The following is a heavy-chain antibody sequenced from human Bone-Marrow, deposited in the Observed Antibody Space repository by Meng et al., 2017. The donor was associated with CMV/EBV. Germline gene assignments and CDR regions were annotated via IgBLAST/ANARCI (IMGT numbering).Heavy chain of an antibody. CDR2: IIPIFGTA. V-gene: IGHV1-69*05. D-gene: IGHD2-2*01. CDR3: ARGQSPDIVVVPAAIYYYYYGMDV. CDR1: GGTFSSYA. J-gene: IGHJ6*02. Sequence: SVKVSCKASGGTFSSYAISWVRQAPGQGLEWMGGIIPIFGTANYAQKFQGRVTITTDESTSTAYMELRSLRSEDTAVYYCARGQSPDIVVVPAAIYYYYYGMDVWGQGTTVTVSS.